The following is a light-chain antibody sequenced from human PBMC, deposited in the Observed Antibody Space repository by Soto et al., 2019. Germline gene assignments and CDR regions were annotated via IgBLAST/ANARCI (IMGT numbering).Light chain of an antibody. Sequence: EIVMTQSPATLSVSPGQRATLSCRASQSVSSNLAWYQQQPGQAPRLLIYGASTRANGIPARFSGSGSGTEFTLTISSLQSEDFAVYYCQQYHNWPPYYTFGQGTKLEIK. CDR1: QSVSSN. V-gene: IGKV3-15*01. J-gene: IGKJ2*01. CDR2: GAS. CDR3: QQYHNWPPYYT.